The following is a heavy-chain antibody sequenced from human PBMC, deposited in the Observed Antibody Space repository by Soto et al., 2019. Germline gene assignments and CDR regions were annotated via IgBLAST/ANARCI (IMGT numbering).Heavy chain of an antibody. J-gene: IGHJ3*02. Sequence: GASVKVSCKASGYPLNTYYIHWLRQAPGQGPEWMGRINPSDGGTSYAQKIQGRITMTRNTSISTAYMELSSLRSEDTAVYYCARRVVLGYYYDSSGYYYAFDIWGQGTMVT. D-gene: IGHD3-22*01. CDR2: INPSDGGT. V-gene: IGHV1-46*02. CDR1: GYPLNTYY. CDR3: ARRVVLGYYYDSSGYYYAFDI.